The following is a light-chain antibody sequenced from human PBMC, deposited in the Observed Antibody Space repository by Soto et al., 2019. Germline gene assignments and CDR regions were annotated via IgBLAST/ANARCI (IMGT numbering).Light chain of an antibody. V-gene: IGKV1-5*03. CDR2: KAS. CDR1: QSFTSW. Sequence: DIQMTQSPSTLSASVGDRVTITCRASQSFTSWMAWYQQKPGRAPKLLIQKASTLESGVTSRFSGRESGTEFTLTIDSLQPDDFATYYCQQYQSYPLTFGGGTRVEIK. CDR3: QQYQSYPLT. J-gene: IGKJ4*01.